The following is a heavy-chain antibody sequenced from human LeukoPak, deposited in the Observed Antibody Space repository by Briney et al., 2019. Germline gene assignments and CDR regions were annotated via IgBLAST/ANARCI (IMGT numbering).Heavy chain of an antibody. J-gene: IGHJ4*02. V-gene: IGHV3-21*01. D-gene: IGHD4-23*01. CDR1: AFSLNAYN. CDR3: AGDGLDVYGGKSAVDY. Sequence: PGGSLRLSCAASAFSLNAYNMNWVRQAPGKGLEWVSSISYTGTYIYYADSVKGRFTISRDNAQNSLYLEMNSLRAEDTAVYYCAGDGLDVYGGKSAVDYWGQGTLVTVSS. CDR2: ISYTGTYI.